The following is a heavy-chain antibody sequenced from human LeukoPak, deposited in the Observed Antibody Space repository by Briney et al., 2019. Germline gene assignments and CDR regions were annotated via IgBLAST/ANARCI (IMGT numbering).Heavy chain of an antibody. V-gene: IGHV3-53*01. CDR2: IYSGGST. CDR3: ARGGSYHYYGMDV. J-gene: IGHJ6*02. Sequence: GGSLRLSCAASGFTVNSDYMSWVRQAPGKGLEWVSVIYSGGSTYYADSVKGRFTISRDTSKNTLCLQMNSLRAEDTAVYCCARGGSYHYYGMDVWGQGTTVTVSS. CDR1: GFTVNSDY.